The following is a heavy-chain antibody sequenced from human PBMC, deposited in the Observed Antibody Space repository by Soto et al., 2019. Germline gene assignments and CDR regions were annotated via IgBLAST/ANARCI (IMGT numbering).Heavy chain of an antibody. CDR3: ARYWSAGTLLGAFDL. V-gene: IGHV1-69*06. Sequence: QVQLVQSGSEVKKPGSSVKVSCKASGGTFSDYTMSWLRQAPGRGLEWMGGIIPMIGATNNAQKLQGRLTITADKSTGTALMELNSLRSDATAVYYCARYWSAGTLLGAFDLWGQGTEVTVSP. CDR1: GGTFSDYT. D-gene: IGHD2-15*01. CDR2: IIPMIGAT. J-gene: IGHJ3*01.